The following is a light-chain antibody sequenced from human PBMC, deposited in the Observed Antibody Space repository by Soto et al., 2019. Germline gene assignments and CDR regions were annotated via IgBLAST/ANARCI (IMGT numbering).Light chain of an antibody. CDR2: GES. Sequence: TQAPATLSVSPGEIATLSCRASQTINNNVAWYQLKDGQVPRILIYGESSRATGIPDRFSGSGSGTDFTLTISRLEPEDFAVYYCQQYGRSPTTCGQGTKVDIK. J-gene: IGKJ1*01. V-gene: IGKV3-20*01. CDR1: QTINNN. CDR3: QQYGRSPTT.